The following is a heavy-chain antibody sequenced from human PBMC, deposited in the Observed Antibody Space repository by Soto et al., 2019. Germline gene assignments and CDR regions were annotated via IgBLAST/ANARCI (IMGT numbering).Heavy chain of an antibody. CDR1: GFTFRNYA. Sequence: PGGPLTLSCAASGFTFRNYAIHWVRHAPGKGLEWVAVISRDGSHKYYLDSVKGRFTISRDNSKDTVNLLMNSLRDDDSAMYYCARSRNSAVADSFDFWGQGTLVTVSS. D-gene: IGHD1-26*01. CDR3: ARSRNSAVADSFDF. J-gene: IGHJ4*02. V-gene: IGHV3-30*04. CDR2: ISRDGSHK.